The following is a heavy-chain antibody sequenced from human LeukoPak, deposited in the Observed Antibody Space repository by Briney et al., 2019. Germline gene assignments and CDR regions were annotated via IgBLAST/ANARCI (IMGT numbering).Heavy chain of an antibody. Sequence: GGSLRLSCAASGFTFSSSAMSWVRQAPGKGLEWVSAISGSGDSTYYADSVKGRFTIPRDNSKNTLYLQMNSLRAEDTAVYYCAKVGGSYHFAYWGQGTLVIVSS. V-gene: IGHV3-23*01. CDR3: AKVGGSYHFAY. D-gene: IGHD1-26*01. CDR1: GFTFSSSA. J-gene: IGHJ4*02. CDR2: ISGSGDST.